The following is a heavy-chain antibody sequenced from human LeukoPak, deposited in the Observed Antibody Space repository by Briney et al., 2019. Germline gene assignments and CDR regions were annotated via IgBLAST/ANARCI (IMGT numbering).Heavy chain of an antibody. CDR3: ARVGHYYGSGSSYTYYYYYMDV. J-gene: IGHJ6*03. Sequence: VASVKVSCKASGYTFTSYDINWVRQATGQGLEWMGWMNPNNGNKAYAQKFQARVTITRNTSISTAYMELSSLRSEDTALYYCARVGHYYGSGSSYTYYYYYMDVWGKGTAVTVSS. D-gene: IGHD3-10*01. CDR2: MNPNNGNK. V-gene: IGHV1-8*03. CDR1: GYTFTSYD.